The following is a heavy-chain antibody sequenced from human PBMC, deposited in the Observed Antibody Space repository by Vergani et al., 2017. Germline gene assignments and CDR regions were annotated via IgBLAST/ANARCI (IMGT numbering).Heavy chain of an antibody. D-gene: IGHD2-15*01. J-gene: IGHJ5*02. V-gene: IGHV3-21*02. CDR1: GFTFKNNT. CDR2: ITSTGATI. CDR3: ASRVSAGGGLDT. Sequence: VQLVESGGGLVKPGGSLRLSCRASGFTFKNNTMTWVRQSPGKGLEWVSSITSTGATINYADSVKGRFTISRDNAKKFLYLQMNNLRAEDTALYYCASRVSAGGGLDTWGQGTLVTVS.